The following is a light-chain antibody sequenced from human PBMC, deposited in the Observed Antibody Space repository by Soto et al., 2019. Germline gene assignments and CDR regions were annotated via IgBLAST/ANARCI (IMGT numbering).Light chain of an antibody. J-gene: IGKJ2*01. CDR3: QKYDSAPYT. V-gene: IGKV1-27*01. CDR1: QGISNY. Sequence: DIPMTQSPSSLSASVGDRVTITCRASQGISNYLAWYQQKPGKVPKLLIYASSALQSAVPSRFSGSGSGTDFTLTISSLQPEDVATYYCQKYDSAPYTFGQGTKLEIK. CDR2: ASS.